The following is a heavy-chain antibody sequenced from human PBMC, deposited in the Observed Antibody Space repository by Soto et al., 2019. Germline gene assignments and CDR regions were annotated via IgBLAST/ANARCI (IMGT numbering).Heavy chain of an antibody. CDR2: ISGSGGST. CDR3: AKRRDRDTAMVNDWDY. V-gene: IGHV3-23*01. D-gene: IGHD5-18*01. Sequence: SGGSLRLSCAASGFTFSSYAMSWVRQAPGKGLEWVSAISGSGGSTYYADSVKGRFTISRDNSKNTLYLQMNSLRAEDTAVYYCAKRRDRDTAMVNDWDYWGQGPLVTVSS. CDR1: GFTFSSYA. J-gene: IGHJ4*02.